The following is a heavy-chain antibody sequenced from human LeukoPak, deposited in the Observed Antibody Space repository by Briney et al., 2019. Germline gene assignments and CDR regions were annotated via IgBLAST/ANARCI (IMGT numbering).Heavy chain of an antibody. V-gene: IGHV3-74*01. Sequence: PGGSLRLSCAASGFTFRNSWMHRVRQAPGKGLVWVSRINSDGTTTFYADSVKGRFTISRDNAKNTLYLQMNSLRAEDTAVYYCARSDWFDPWGQGTLVTVSS. CDR1: GFTFRNSW. CDR2: INSDGTTT. J-gene: IGHJ5*02. CDR3: ARSDWFDP.